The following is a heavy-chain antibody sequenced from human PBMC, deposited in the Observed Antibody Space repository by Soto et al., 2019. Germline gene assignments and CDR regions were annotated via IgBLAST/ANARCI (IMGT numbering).Heavy chain of an antibody. D-gene: IGHD2-21*02. Sequence: PSETLSLTGSVSGGSINRGGYYWTWIRQHPGKCLEWIGSVYYSGSTNYNPSLKSRLTISVDTSKNQFSLRLRSVSAADTAVYYCARGAGGNFYFDYWGQGTLVTVSS. CDR3: ARGAGGNFYFDY. V-gene: IGHV4-31*03. CDR1: GGSINRGGYY. J-gene: IGHJ4*02. CDR2: VYYSGST.